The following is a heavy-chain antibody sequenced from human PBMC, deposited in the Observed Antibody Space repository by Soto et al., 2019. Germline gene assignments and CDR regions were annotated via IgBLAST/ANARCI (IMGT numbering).Heavy chain of an antibody. J-gene: IGHJ4*02. V-gene: IGHV4-34*01. CDR1: GGTFSGYF. D-gene: IGHD3-10*01. CDR3: ARDFRYFPY. Sequence: SETLSLTCAVYGGTFSGYFWSWVRQPPGKGLEWIGEIEHNGNNNINPSLKSRVTISVDTSKNQISLNLTSVTGADTAVYYCARDFRYFPYWGQGTLVTVSS. CDR2: IEHNGNN.